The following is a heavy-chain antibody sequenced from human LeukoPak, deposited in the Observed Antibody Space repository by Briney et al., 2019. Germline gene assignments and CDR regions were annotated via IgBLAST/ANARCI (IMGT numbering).Heavy chain of an antibody. CDR3: AKGLSMDV. Sequence: GGSLRLSCAASGFTFRNYVTKWVRQAPGKGLEWVSGITGSGDNTYYADSVKGRFNISKDNSKNILYLQMNSLRVEDTAVYYCAKGLSMDVWGQGTTVTVSS. CDR2: ITGSGDNT. V-gene: IGHV3-23*01. D-gene: IGHD2/OR15-2a*01. J-gene: IGHJ6*02. CDR1: GFTFRNYV.